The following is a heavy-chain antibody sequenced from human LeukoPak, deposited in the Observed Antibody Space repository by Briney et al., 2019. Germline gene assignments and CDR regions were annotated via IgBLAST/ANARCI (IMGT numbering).Heavy chain of an antibody. Sequence: PSETLSLTCTVSGNSISSGDNYWSWIRQPAGKGLEWIGRIYNSGITNYNPSLKSRVTMSMDTSMNQFSLKLRSVTAADTAVYYCARDYGDFPAYYFDYWGQGTLVTVSS. CDR2: IYNSGIT. J-gene: IGHJ4*02. V-gene: IGHV4-61*02. D-gene: IGHD4-17*01. CDR1: GNSISSGDNY. CDR3: ARDYGDFPAYYFDY.